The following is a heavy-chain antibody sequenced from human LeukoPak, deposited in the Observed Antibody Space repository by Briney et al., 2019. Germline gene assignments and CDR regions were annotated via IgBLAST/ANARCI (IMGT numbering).Heavy chain of an antibody. Sequence: GGSLRLSCAASGFTFSSYAMSWVRQASGKGLEWVSAISGSGGSTYYADSVKGRFTISRDNSKNTLYLQMNSLRAEDTAVYYCAKDGWGWELLQGEYYFDYWGQGTLVTVSS. CDR1: GFTFSSYA. CDR3: AKDGWGWELLQGEYYFDY. D-gene: IGHD1-26*01. J-gene: IGHJ4*02. CDR2: ISGSGGST. V-gene: IGHV3-23*01.